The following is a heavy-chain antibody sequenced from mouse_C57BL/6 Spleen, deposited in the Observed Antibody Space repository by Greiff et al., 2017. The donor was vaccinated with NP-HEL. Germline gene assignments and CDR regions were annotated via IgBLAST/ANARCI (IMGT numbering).Heavy chain of an antibody. CDR1: GYTFTSYW. J-gene: IGHJ4*01. CDR2: IDPSDSET. V-gene: IGHV1-52*01. Sequence: QVQLQQSGAELVRPGSSVKLSCKASGYTFTSYWMHWVKQRPIQGLEWIGNIDPSDSETHYNQKFKDKATLTVDKSSSTAYMQLSSLTSEDSAVYYCAREGIHYAMDYWGQGTSVTVSS. CDR3: AREGIHYAMDY.